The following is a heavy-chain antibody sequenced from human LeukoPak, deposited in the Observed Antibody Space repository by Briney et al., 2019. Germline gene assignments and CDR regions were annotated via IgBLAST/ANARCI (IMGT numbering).Heavy chain of an antibody. V-gene: IGHV3-23*01. Sequence: GGSLRLSCAASGFTFSSYEMNWVRQAPGKGLEWVSAISGSGGRSPYYADFVKGRFTISRDNSKNILYLQMNGLGVEDTAVYYCAKQGVRGVIDYFDYWGQGTLVTVSS. CDR1: GFTFSSYE. CDR3: AKQGVRGVIDYFDY. J-gene: IGHJ4*02. D-gene: IGHD3-10*01. CDR2: ISGSGGRSP.